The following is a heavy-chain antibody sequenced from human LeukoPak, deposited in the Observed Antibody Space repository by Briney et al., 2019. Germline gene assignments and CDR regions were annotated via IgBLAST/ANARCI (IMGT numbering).Heavy chain of an antibody. Sequence: PSETLSLTCTVSGGSISSSSYYWGWIRQPPGKGLEWIGSIYYSGSTYYNPSLKSRVTISVDTSKNQFSLKLRSVTAADTAVYYCARDNDYFDSSQSCAYDIWGQGTMVTVSS. D-gene: IGHD3-22*01. CDR3: ARDNDYFDSSQSCAYDI. V-gene: IGHV4-39*07. J-gene: IGHJ3*02. CDR1: GGSISSSSYY. CDR2: IYYSGST.